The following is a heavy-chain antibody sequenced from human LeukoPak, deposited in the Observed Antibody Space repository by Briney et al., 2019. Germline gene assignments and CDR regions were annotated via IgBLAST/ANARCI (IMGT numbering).Heavy chain of an antibody. J-gene: IGHJ6*04. V-gene: IGHV4-34*01. Sequence: SETLSLTCAVYGGSFSGYYWSWIRQPPGKGLEWIGEINHSGSTNYNPSLKSRVSISVDTSKNQFSLKLSSVTAADTAVYYCARGRRSSSRPAVADVWGKGTTVTVSS. D-gene: IGHD6-6*01. CDR2: INHSGST. CDR1: GGSFSGYY. CDR3: ARGRRSSSRPAVADV.